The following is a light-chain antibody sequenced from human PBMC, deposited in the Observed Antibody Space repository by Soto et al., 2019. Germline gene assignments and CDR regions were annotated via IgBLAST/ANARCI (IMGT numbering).Light chain of an antibody. CDR3: QQYNVWPLT. J-gene: IGKJ4*01. CDR2: VSS. Sequence: EIVMTQSPANLSVSPGERATLSCRASQSVSSSLAWYQQKPGQTTKPLIYVSSTRATGIPARFSGSGSGTQFTLTISSLQSEDLAVYYCQQYNVWPLTFGGGTKVEFK. V-gene: IGKV3-15*01. CDR1: QSVSSS.